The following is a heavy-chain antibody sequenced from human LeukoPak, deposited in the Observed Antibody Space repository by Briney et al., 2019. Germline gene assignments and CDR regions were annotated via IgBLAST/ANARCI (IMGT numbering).Heavy chain of an antibody. CDR1: GDSISSFTSRSYF. V-gene: IGHV4-39*01. CDR2: DNYTERT. J-gene: IGHJ6*03. CDR3: ARHLLGRGADYYFFYMDV. Sequence: SETLSLTCTVSGDSISSFTSRSYFWAWTRQPPGKGLEWSGNDNYTERTYSNPSLRTRVTVSVDTSKNQFSLRLSSVTAADTAVYYCARHLLGRGADYYFFYMDVWGKGTTVTVSS. D-gene: IGHD1-26*01.